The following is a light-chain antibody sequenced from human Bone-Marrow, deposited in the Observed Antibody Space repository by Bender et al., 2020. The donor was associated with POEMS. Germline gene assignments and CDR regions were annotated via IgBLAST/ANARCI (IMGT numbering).Light chain of an antibody. CDR3: CSYAGSSTHVV. Sequence: QSALTQPASVSGSPGQSITISCTGTRSDVGSYKFVSWYQQHPGKAPKLMIYEVSKRPSGVSNRFSGSNSGNTASLTISGLQAEDEAEYYCCSYAGSSTHVVFGGGTKLTVL. CDR2: EVS. V-gene: IGLV2-23*02. CDR1: RSDVGSYKF. J-gene: IGLJ2*01.